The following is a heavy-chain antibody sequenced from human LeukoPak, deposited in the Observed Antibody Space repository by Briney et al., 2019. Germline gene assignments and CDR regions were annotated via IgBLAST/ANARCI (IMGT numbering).Heavy chain of an antibody. CDR1: GYTFTSYG. Sequence: GALVKVSCKASGYTFTSYGISWVRQAPGQGLEWMGWISAYNGNTNYAQKLQGRVTMTTDTSTSTAYMELRSLRSDDTAVYYCARGGYYYDSSGSEYYFDYWGQGTLVTVSS. D-gene: IGHD3-22*01. V-gene: IGHV1-18*01. CDR3: ARGGYYYDSSGSEYYFDY. J-gene: IGHJ4*02. CDR2: ISAYNGNT.